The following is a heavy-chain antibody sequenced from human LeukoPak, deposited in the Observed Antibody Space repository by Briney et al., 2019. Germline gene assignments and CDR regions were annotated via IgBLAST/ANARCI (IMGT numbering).Heavy chain of an antibody. Sequence: PSETLSLTCTVSGGSISSYSWSWIRQPPGEGLEWIGYIYYSGSTNYNPSLKSRVTISVDTSKNQFSLKLSSVTAADTAVYYCARQYSPIDYWGQGTLVTVSS. CDR1: GGSISSYS. D-gene: IGHD2-15*01. CDR2: IYYSGST. J-gene: IGHJ4*02. CDR3: ARQYSPIDY. V-gene: IGHV4-59*08.